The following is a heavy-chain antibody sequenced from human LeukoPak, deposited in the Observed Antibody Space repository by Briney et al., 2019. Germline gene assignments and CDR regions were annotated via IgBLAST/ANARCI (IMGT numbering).Heavy chain of an antibody. CDR1: GFTFSSYW. D-gene: IGHD1-1*01. CDR3: AGGYRYFHH. Sequence: GGSLRLSCAASGFTFSSYWMHWVRQAPGKGLVWVSRISSDGTSTSYADSVKGRFTISRDNAKNTLYLQMNSLRAEDTAMYYCAGGYRYFHHWGQGTLVTVSS. J-gene: IGHJ1*01. CDR2: ISSDGTST. V-gene: IGHV3-74*01.